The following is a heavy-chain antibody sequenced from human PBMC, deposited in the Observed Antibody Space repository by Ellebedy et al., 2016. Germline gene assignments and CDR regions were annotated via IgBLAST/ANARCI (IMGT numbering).Heavy chain of an antibody. V-gene: IGHV1-18*01. D-gene: IGHD6-13*01. CDR3: AKSPGYSSSWYWGFDY. CDR1: GYTFTSYG. J-gene: IGHJ4*02. CDR2: ISAYNGNT. Sequence: ASVKVSCKASGYTFTSYGISWVRQAPGQGLEWMGWISAYNGNTNYAQKLQGRVTMNTDTSTSTAYMELRRLRSDDTAVYYCAKSPGYSSSWYWGFDYWGQGTLVTVSS.